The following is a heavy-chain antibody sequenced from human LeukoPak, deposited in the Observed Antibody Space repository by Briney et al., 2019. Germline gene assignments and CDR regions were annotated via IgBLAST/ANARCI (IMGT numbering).Heavy chain of an antibody. J-gene: IGHJ6*03. CDR3: AKFSSRPYYYMDV. D-gene: IGHD2-2*01. CDR2: IVSNNNA. CDR1: GFTFSTYA. Sequence: GGSLRLSCAASGFTFSTYAMSWVRQAPGKGLEWVSGIVSNNNAYYVDSVRGRFTISRENSKNTMYLQMNSLRAGDTAVYYCAKFSSRPYYYMDVWGKGTTVTVSS. V-gene: IGHV3-23*01.